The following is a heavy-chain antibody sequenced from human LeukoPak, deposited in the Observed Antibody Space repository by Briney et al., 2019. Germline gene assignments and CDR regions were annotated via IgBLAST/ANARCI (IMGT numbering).Heavy chain of an antibody. Sequence: PGGSLRLSCAASGFTFSNSGMSWVRQAPGKGLEWVSAISTDAGETHYADSVRGRFTISRDNTENSLYLEMINLRAEDTALYYCAREDGYNPGDYWGQGTLVTVSA. V-gene: IGHV3-21*01. CDR1: GFTFSNSG. CDR3: AREDGYNPGDY. CDR2: ISTDAGET. J-gene: IGHJ4*02. D-gene: IGHD5-24*01.